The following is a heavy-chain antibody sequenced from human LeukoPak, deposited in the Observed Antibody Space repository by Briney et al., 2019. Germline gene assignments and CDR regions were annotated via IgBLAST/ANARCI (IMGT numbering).Heavy chain of an antibody. J-gene: IGHJ4*02. CDR2: IFTGGSS. CDR1: GFSISSGSYY. D-gene: IGHD6-19*01. CDR3: ATIERQWLALDS. Sequence: SETLSLTCTVSGFSISSGSYYWSWIRQPAGKGLEWIGRIFTGGSSYYNPSLKSRVTISVDTSKNQFSLKLSSVTAADTAVYYCATIERQWLALDSWGQGTLVTVSS. V-gene: IGHV4-61*02.